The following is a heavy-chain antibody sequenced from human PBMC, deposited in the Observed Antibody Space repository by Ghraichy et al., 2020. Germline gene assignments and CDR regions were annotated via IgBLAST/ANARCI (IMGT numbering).Heavy chain of an antibody. CDR2: IRYDGSNK. V-gene: IGHV3-30*02. D-gene: IGHD5-12*01. Sequence: GESLNISCAASGFTFSSYGMHWVRQAPGKGLEWVAFIRYDGSNKYYADSVKGRFTISRDNSKNTLYLRMNSLRAEDTAVYYCAKDLIFGESGYSGYDHNWGQGTLVTVSS. CDR1: GFTFSSYG. CDR3: AKDLIFGESGYSGYDHN. J-gene: IGHJ4*02.